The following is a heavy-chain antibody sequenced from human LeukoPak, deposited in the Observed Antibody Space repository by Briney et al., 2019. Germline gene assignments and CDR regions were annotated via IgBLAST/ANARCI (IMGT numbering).Heavy chain of an antibody. V-gene: IGHV1-69*01. CDR2: IIPIFGTA. CDR1: GGTFSSYA. J-gene: IGHJ4*02. CDR3: ARGISSGYSYGYFDY. D-gene: IGHD5-18*01. Sequence: ASVKVSCKASGGTFSSYAISWVRQAPGQGLEWMGGIIPIFGTANYAQKFQGRVTITADESTSTAYMELSSLRSEDTAVYYCARGISSGYSYGYFDYWGQGTLVTVSP.